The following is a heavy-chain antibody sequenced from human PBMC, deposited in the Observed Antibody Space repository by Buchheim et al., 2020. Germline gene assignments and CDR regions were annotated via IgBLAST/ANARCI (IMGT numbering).Heavy chain of an antibody. CDR1: GFTFNRHG. Sequence: QVHLVESGGGVVQPGRSLRLSCAASGFTFNRHGMHWVRQAPGKGLEWVAVISYDGSEKHYADSVKGRFTISRDNSKNTLFLQMDDPRAEDTAPYYCAKDFAHYDTTGYYYLYYFDSWGQGTL. CDR2: ISYDGSEK. V-gene: IGHV3-30*18. J-gene: IGHJ4*02. CDR3: AKDFAHYDTTGYYYLYYFDS. D-gene: IGHD3-22*01.